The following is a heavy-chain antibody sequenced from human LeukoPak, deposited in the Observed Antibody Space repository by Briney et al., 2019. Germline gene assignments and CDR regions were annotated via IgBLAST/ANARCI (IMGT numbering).Heavy chain of an antibody. CDR1: GFTFSIYT. Sequence: PGGSLRLSCAASGFTFSIYTMNWVRQAPGKWLGWVSSISSSSSYIYYADSVKGRFTISRDNAKNSLYLQLNSLRAEDTAVYYCARVRYCSGGSCYSPFDYWGQGTLVTVSS. CDR2: ISSSSSYI. J-gene: IGHJ4*02. CDR3: ARVRYCSGGSCYSPFDY. V-gene: IGHV3-21*01. D-gene: IGHD2-15*01.